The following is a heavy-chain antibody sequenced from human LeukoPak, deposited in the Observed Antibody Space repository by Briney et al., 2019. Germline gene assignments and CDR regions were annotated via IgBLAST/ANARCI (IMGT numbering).Heavy chain of an antibody. Sequence: ASVNVSCKASGYTFTSYYMHWVRQAPGQGLEWMGIINPSGGSTSYAQKFQGRVTMTRDTSTSTVYMELSSLRSEDTAVYYCARDLWDDVESYQKHHYYYYGMDVWGQGTTVTVSS. D-gene: IGHD1-1*01. J-gene: IGHJ6*02. CDR1: GYTFTSYY. CDR2: INPSGGST. CDR3: ARDLWDDVESYQKHHYYYYGMDV. V-gene: IGHV1-46*01.